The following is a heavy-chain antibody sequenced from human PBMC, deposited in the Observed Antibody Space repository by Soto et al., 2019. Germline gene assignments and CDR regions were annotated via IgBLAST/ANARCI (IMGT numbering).Heavy chain of an antibody. D-gene: IGHD3-10*01. V-gene: IGHV5-51*01. CDR2: IYPGDSDT. J-gene: IGHJ6*02. CDR3: ARHISVGYYGSGTPHAYYYYGKDV. CDR1: GYSFTSYW. Sequence: PGESLKISCKGSGYSFTSYWIGWVRQMPGKGLEWMGIIYPGDSDTRYSPSFQGQVTISADKSISTAYLQWSSLKASDTAMYYCARHISVGYYGSGTPHAYYYYGKDVSGQGTTVTVSS.